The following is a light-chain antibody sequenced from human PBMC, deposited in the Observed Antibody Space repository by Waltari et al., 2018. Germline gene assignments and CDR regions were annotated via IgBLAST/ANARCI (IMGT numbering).Light chain of an antibody. CDR1: SYLSVGTTE. CDR3: QVYDDSGAL. CDR2: YYSDSDK. J-gene: IGLJ7*01. V-gene: IGLV5-37*01. Sequence: QPVLTQPPSLSASPGASARLPCTLTSYLSVGTTELYWYHQKPGSAPRVFLYYYSDSDKQLGPGVPNRVSGSKETSTNTAFLLFSGLQPKDEAGYYCQVYDDSGALFGGGTRLAVL.